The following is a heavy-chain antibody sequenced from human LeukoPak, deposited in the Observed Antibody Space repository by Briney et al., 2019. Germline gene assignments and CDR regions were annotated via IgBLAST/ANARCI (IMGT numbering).Heavy chain of an antibody. CDR1: GGSISSGGYY. D-gene: IGHD3-3*02. Sequence: SQTLSLTCTVSGGSISSGGYYWSWIRQHPGKGLEWIGYIYYSGSTYYNPSLKSRVTISVDTSKNQFSLKLSSVTAADTAMYYCARGTIISYYFDYRGQGTLVTVSS. CDR2: IYYSGST. J-gene: IGHJ4*02. V-gene: IGHV4-31*03. CDR3: ARGTIISYYFDY.